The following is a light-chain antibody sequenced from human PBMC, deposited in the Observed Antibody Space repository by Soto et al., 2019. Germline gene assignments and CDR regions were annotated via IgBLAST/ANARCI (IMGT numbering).Light chain of an antibody. CDR2: AAS. CDR1: QGGFGNY. CDR3: HLYGRAPWT. Sequence: EIVLTQSPGTLSLSPGESATLSCRASQGGFGNYLAWYQQKPGQPPRLLIYAASKRAPGTPDRFTGSGSGTDFTLTINRLEPEDFATYSCHLYGRAPWTVGQGTKVEIK. J-gene: IGKJ1*01. V-gene: IGKV3-20*01.